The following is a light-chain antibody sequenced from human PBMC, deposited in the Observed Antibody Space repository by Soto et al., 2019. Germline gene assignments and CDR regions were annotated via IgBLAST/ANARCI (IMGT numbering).Light chain of an antibody. CDR1: QSISSW. J-gene: IGKJ4*01. CDR3: QQYNSYPLT. CDR2: KAS. Sequence: DIPMTQSPSTLSASVGDRVTITCRASQSISSWLAWYQQKPGKAPKLLIYKASSLESGVPSRFSGSGSGTEFTLTISSLLPDDFATYYCQQYNSYPLTFGGGTKVEIK. V-gene: IGKV1-5*03.